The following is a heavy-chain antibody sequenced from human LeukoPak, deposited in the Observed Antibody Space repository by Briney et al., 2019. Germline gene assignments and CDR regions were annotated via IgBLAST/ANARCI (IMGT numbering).Heavy chain of an antibody. CDR1: GFTFIDSG. CDR3: ARGTSSPGYFDL. J-gene: IGHJ4*02. D-gene: IGHD1-26*01. V-gene: IGHV3-30*02. CDR2: IRYDGTNE. Sequence: GGSLRLACAASGFTFIDSGMNWVRQAPGKGLEWLTFIRYDGTNEYFADSVKGRFTISRDNSQKKLFLQMNNLRPDDTALYYCARGTSSPGYFDLWGQGTQVTVSS.